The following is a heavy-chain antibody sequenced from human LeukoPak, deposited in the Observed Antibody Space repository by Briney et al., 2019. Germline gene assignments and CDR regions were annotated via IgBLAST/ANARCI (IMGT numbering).Heavy chain of an antibody. CDR1: GGSISSYY. CDR2: IYYSGST. J-gene: IGHJ4*02. V-gene: IGHV4-59*08. CDR3: ARHWFKVDGYNQGFDY. Sequence: SETLSLTCTVSGGSISSYYWSWLRQPPGKGLEWIGYIYYSGSTNYNPSLKSRVTISVDTSKNQFSLKLSSVTAAATAVYYCARHWFKVDGYNQGFDYWGQGTLVTVSS. D-gene: IGHD5-24*01.